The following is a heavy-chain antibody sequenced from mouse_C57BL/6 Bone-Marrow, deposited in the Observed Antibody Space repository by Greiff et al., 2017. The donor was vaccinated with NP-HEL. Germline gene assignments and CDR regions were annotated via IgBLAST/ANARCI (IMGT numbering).Heavy chain of an antibody. J-gene: IGHJ1*03. CDR3: AKQFNYGSSYWYFDD. D-gene: IGHD1-1*01. CDR1: GYTFTDYN. V-gene: IGHV1-18*01. CDR2: INPNNGGT. Sequence: DVQLQESGPELVKPGASVKIPCKASGYTFTDYNMDWVQQSPGKSLEWIGDINPNNGGTIYNQKFKGMATLTVDKSSSTAYMELRSLTSEDTAIYYCAKQFNYGSSYWYFDDWGTGTTVTVSS.